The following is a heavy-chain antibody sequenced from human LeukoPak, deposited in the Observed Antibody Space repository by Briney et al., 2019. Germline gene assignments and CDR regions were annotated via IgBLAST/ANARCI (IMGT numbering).Heavy chain of an antibody. CDR1: GYTFTSYG. J-gene: IGHJ6*03. Sequence: ASVKVSCKASGYTFTSYGISWVRQAPGQGLEWMGWISAYNGNTNYAQKLQGRVTMTTDTSRSTAYMELSRRRSDDTAVYYCARVEAHSSGWYDVSDYYMDVWGKGTTVTVSS. D-gene: IGHD6-19*01. CDR2: ISAYNGNT. CDR3: ARVEAHSSGWYDVSDYYMDV. V-gene: IGHV1-18*01.